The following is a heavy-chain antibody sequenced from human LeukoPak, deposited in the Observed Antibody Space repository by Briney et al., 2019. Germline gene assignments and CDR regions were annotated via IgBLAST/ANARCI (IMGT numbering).Heavy chain of an antibody. V-gene: IGHV3-11*06. CDR1: GFTFSDYY. CDR2: IGSSSGVT. CDR3: ASDYRGGDAFDI. Sequence: GGSLRLSCAASGFTFSDYYMTWIRQAPGQGLEWVSYIGSSSGVTYYGDSVKGRFTISRDNSRNTLYLQMNSLRAEDTAVYYCASDYRGGDAFDIWGQGTMVTVSS. J-gene: IGHJ3*02. D-gene: IGHD3-16*01.